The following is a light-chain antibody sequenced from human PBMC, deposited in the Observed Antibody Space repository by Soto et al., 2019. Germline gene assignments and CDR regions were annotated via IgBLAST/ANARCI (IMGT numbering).Light chain of an antibody. Sequence: QSVLTQPPSVSEAPRQRVTISCSGSSSNIGNNAVNWYQQLPGKAPKLLMFYDNLLPSGVSDRFSGSTSGTSASLAISGLQSEDEADYYCAAWDDSLNGYVFGTGTKV. V-gene: IGLV1-36*01. J-gene: IGLJ1*01. CDR3: AAWDDSLNGYV. CDR2: YDN. CDR1: SSNIGNNA.